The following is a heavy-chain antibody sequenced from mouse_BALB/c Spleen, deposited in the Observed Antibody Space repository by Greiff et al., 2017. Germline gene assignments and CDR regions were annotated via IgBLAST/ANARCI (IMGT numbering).Heavy chain of an antibody. CDR2: IDPYASET. V-gene: IGHV1-52*01. D-gene: IGHD2-14*01. CDR3: ARSMSEYRCAIDY. Sequence: QVQLQQPGAELVRPGASVKLSCKASGYTFTSYWMNWVKQRPEQGLEWIGRIDPYASETHYNQKFKDKAILTVDKSSSTAYMQLSSLTSEDSAVYYCARSMSEYRCAIDYWGQGTSVTVSS. CDR1: GYTFTSYW. J-gene: IGHJ4*01.